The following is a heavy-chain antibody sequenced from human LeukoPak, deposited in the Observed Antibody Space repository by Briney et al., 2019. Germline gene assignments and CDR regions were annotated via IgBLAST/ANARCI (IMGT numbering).Heavy chain of an antibody. Sequence: ASVKVSCKASGYTFTDYYMHWVRQAPGQGLEWMGWINPNSGGTNYAQKFYARVTMTRDTSISTAYMELSRLRSDDTAVFYCATDDSGYSYGWWGQGTMVTVSS. CDR1: GYTFTDYY. D-gene: IGHD5-18*01. V-gene: IGHV1-2*02. J-gene: IGHJ3*01. CDR2: INPNSGGT. CDR3: ATDDSGYSYGW.